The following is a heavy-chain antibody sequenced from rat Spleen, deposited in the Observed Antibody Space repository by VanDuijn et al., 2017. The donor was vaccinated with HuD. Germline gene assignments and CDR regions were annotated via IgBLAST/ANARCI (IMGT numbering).Heavy chain of an antibody. D-gene: IGHD1-1*01. CDR1: GFSLITNG. V-gene: IGHV2S12*01. J-gene: IGHJ2*01. CDR2: ISGGGST. CDR3: TRDPITTRDYFDY. Sequence: QVQLKESGPGLVQPSQTLSLTCTVSGFSLITNGVSWVRQPPGKGLEWIAAISGGGSTYYNSVLKSRLSISRDTSKSQVFLKMNSLQTEDTASYFCTRDPITTRDYFDYWGQGVMVTVSS.